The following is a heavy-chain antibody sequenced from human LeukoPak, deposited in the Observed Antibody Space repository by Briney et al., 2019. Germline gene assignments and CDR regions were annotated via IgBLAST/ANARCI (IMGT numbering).Heavy chain of an antibody. CDR3: ARRKVAGTSDY. J-gene: IGHJ4*02. CDR1: GFTFSGYN. Sequence: PGGSLRLSCAASGFTFSGYNMNWVRHAPGEGLEWGSTSSTSSSYIYYADSVRGRVTTSTDNSLNSLCLQMRSLRAEDTAVYYCARRKVAGTSDYWGQGTLVAVSS. CDR2: SSTSSSYI. V-gene: IGHV3-21*01. D-gene: IGHD6-19*01.